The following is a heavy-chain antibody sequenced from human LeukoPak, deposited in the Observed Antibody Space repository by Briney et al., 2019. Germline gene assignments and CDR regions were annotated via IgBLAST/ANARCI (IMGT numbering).Heavy chain of an antibody. CDR1: GFSFDDYG. CDR3: ARVGVAAPFDY. D-gene: IGHD2-15*01. V-gene: IGHV3-20*04. Sequence: GGSLRLSCAASGFSFDDYGMSWVRQAPGKGLEWVSGINWNGGSTGYADSVKGRFTISRDNAKNSLYLQMNSLRAEDTAVYYCARVGVAAPFDYWGQGTLVTVSS. J-gene: IGHJ4*02. CDR2: INWNGGST.